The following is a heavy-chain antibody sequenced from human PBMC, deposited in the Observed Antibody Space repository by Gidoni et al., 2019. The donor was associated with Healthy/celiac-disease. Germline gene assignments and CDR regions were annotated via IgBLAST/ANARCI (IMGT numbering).Heavy chain of an antibody. CDR1: GFTFSSYG. CDR3: AKTYGDYGDYYYGMDV. Sequence: QVQLVESGGGVVQPGRSLRLSCAASGFTFSSYGMHWVRQAPGKGLEWVAVISYDGSNKYYADSVKGRFTISRDNSKNTLYLQMNSLRAEDTAVYYCAKTYGDYGDYYYGMDVWGQGTTVTVSS. V-gene: IGHV3-30*18. D-gene: IGHD4-17*01. CDR2: ISYDGSNK. J-gene: IGHJ6*02.